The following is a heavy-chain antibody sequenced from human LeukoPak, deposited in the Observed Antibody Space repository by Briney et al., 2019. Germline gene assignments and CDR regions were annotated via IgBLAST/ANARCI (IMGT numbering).Heavy chain of an antibody. Sequence: PSETLSLTCTVSGGSISSYYWSWIRQPPGKGLEWIGYIYYSGSTNYNPSLKSRVTISVDTSKNQFSLKLSSVTAADTAVYYCARAGGSDLVGALPFDYWGQGTLVTVSS. J-gene: IGHJ4*02. V-gene: IGHV4-59*01. CDR2: IYYSGST. CDR3: ARAGGSDLVGALPFDY. CDR1: GGSISSYY. D-gene: IGHD3-16*01.